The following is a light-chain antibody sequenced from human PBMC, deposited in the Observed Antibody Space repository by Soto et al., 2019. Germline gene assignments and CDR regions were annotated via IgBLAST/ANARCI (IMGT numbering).Light chain of an antibody. CDR2: GAS. J-gene: IGKJ4*01. CDR3: QQYESSPPIT. V-gene: IGKV3-20*01. CDR1: QSVSSNY. Sequence: EIVLTQSPVTLSLSPGERATLSCRASQSVSSNYLGWYQQKPGQAPRLLIYGASNRATGIPDRFRASGSGTDFTLAITRLEPEDFAVYYCQQYESSPPITFGGGTRVDIK.